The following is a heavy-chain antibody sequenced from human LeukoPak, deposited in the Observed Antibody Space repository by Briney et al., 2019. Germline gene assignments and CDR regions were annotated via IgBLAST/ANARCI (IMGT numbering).Heavy chain of an antibody. J-gene: IGHJ4*02. V-gene: IGHV3-23*01. Sequence: GGPLRLSCTASGFTFSSYAMSWVRQAPGKGLEWVSAISGSGGSTYYADSVKARFTISRDNSKNTLYLQMNSLRAEDTAVYYCARDRGLIAAIGYFDYWGQGTLVTVSS. D-gene: IGHD6-25*01. CDR1: GFTFSSYA. CDR2: ISGSGGST. CDR3: ARDRGLIAAIGYFDY.